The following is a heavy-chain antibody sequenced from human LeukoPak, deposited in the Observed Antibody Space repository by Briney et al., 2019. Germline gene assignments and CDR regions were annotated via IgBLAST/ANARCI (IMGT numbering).Heavy chain of an antibody. CDR3: ANSELGYSSGWPIDY. CDR2: INPNRGGT. Sequence: ASVKVSCKASGYTFTGYYMHWVRQAPGQGLEWMGRINPNRGGTNYAQKLQGRVTMTRDTSISTAYMELSRLRSDDTAVYYCANSELGYSSGWPIDYWGQGTLVTVSS. D-gene: IGHD6-19*01. V-gene: IGHV1-2*06. J-gene: IGHJ4*02. CDR1: GYTFTGYY.